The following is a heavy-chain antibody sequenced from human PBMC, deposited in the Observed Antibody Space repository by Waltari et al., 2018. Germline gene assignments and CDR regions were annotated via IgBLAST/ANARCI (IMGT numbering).Heavy chain of an antibody. D-gene: IGHD2-2*01. CDR3: TTAGFDCSSTSCYPLPDY. CDR1: GGSFSGYY. J-gene: IGHJ4*02. CDR2: IKSKTDGWTT. Sequence: VQLQQWGAGLLKPSETLSLTCAVYGGSFSGYYWSWIRQPPGKGLEWVGRIKSKTDGWTTDYAAPVKGRFTISRDESKNTLYLQMNSLKTEDTAVYYCTTAGFDCSSTSCYPLPDYWGQGTLVTVSS. V-gene: IGHV3-15*01.